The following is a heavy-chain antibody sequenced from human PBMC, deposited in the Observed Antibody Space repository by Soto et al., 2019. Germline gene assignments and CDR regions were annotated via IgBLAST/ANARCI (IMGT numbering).Heavy chain of an antibody. J-gene: IGHJ4*02. V-gene: IGHV4-59*01. CDR2: IYYSGST. CDR1: GGSISSFY. D-gene: IGHD5-12*01. CDR3: ARAYGGYADY. Sequence: SETLCLICTVSGGSISSFYWSWIRQPPGKGLEWIGYIYYSGSTNYNPSLKSRVTISVDTSKNQFSLKLSSVTAADTAVYYCARAYGGYADYWGQGALVTISS.